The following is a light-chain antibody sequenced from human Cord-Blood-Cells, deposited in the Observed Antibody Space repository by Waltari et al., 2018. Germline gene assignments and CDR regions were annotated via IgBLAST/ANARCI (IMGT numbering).Light chain of an antibody. Sequence: DIQMTQSPSSLSASVGDRVTITCRASQGLSNYLAWYQQKPGKVPKLLIYAASTLQSGVPSRFSGSASGTDFTLTISSLQPEDVATYYCQKYNSAPPTFGQGTKVEIK. CDR2: AAS. CDR3: QKYNSAPPT. J-gene: IGKJ1*01. CDR1: QGLSNY. V-gene: IGKV1-27*01.